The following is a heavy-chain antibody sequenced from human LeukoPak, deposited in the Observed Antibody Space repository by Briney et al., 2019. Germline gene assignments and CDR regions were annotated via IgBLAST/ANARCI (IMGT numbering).Heavy chain of an antibody. Sequence: PGGSLRLSCAASGFTFSSYAMSWVRQAPGKGLEGVSAISGSGGSTYYADSVKGRFTISRDNSKNTLYLQMNSLRAEDTAVYYCAKTREKSPYIGLVVAAVDYWGQGTLVTVSS. J-gene: IGHJ4*02. CDR2: ISGSGGST. V-gene: IGHV3-23*01. CDR1: GFTFSSYA. D-gene: IGHD2-15*01. CDR3: AKTREKSPYIGLVVAAVDY.